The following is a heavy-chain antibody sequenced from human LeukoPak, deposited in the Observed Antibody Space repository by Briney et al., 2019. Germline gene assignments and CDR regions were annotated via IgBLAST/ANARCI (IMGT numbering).Heavy chain of an antibody. CDR3: ARDPTPSYYDSSGYYFDY. Sequence: GGSLRLSCAASGFTFSTYAMHWVRQAPGKGLEWVALISYDGSNRYYADSVKGRFTISRDNSKNTLYVQVNSLRAEDTAVYFCARDPTPSYYDSSGYYFDYWGQGTLVTVSS. J-gene: IGHJ4*02. V-gene: IGHV3-30-3*01. CDR1: GFTFSTYA. D-gene: IGHD3-22*01. CDR2: ISYDGSNR.